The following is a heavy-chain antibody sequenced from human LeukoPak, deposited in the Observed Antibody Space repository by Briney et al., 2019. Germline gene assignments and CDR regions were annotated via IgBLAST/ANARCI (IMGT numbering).Heavy chain of an antibody. CDR1: GDSISSSNW. J-gene: IGHJ6*03. CDR2: MFHTGST. D-gene: IGHD7-27*01. V-gene: IGHV4-4*02. Sequence: SGTLSLTCAVSGDSISSSNWWSWVRQSPGKGLEWVGEMFHTGSTNYNPSLENRVTISVDKSKNEFSLKLSSVTAADTAVYYCAKLKAGQHLGYYYYYMDVWGKGTTVTVSS. CDR3: AKLKAGQHLGYYYYYMDV.